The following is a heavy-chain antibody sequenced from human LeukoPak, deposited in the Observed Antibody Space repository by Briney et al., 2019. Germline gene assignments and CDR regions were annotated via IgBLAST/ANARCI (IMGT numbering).Heavy chain of an antibody. CDR2: INHSGST. CDR3: ARGGSSWYGVGFDY. J-gene: IGHJ4*02. CDR1: GGSFSGYY. Sequence: LETLSLTCAVYGGSFSGYYWSWIRQPPGKGLEWIGEINHSGSTNYNPSLKSRVTISVDTSKNQFSLKLSSVTAADTAVYYCARGGSSWYGVGFDYWGQGTLVTVSS. V-gene: IGHV4-34*01. D-gene: IGHD6-13*01.